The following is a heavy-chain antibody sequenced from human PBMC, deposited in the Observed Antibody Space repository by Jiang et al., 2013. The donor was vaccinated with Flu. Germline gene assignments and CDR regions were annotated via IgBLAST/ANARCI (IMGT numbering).Heavy chain of an antibody. J-gene: IGHJ4*02. Sequence: FTISRDTSKNTLDLQMNSLRAEDTAMYFCASSVVTPGAFDYWGQGTLVTVSS. CDR3: ASSVVTPGAFDY. D-gene: IGHD3-22*01. V-gene: IGHV3-66*01.